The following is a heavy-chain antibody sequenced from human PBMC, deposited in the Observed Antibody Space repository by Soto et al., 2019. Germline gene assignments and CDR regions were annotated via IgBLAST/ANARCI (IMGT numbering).Heavy chain of an antibody. CDR2: ISSSSSTI. Sequence: VQLVESGGGLVQPGGSLRLSCAASGFTFSRYRMNWVRQAPGQGLEWVSYISSSSSTIYYADSVKGRFTISSDNAKNSLYLQMNSLRDEDTAVYYCARGFCWSPVTPCPFDYGGQGTLDTVSS. D-gene: IGHD3-3*01. J-gene: IGHJ4*02. CDR1: GFTFSRYR. V-gene: IGHV3-48*02. CDR3: ARGFCWSPVTPCPFDY.